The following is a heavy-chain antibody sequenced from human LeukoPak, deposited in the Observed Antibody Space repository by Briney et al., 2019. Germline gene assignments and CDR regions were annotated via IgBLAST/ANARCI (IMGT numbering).Heavy chain of an antibody. CDR3: AKEGNFGSGHYGMDV. Sequence: SETLSLTCTVSGGSISSGSYYWSWLRQPAGKGLEWIGRIYTSGSTNYNPSLKSRVTISVDTSKNQFSLKLSSVTAADTAVYYCAKEGNFGSGHYGMDVWGQGTTVTVSS. V-gene: IGHV4-61*02. CDR2: IYTSGST. CDR1: GGSISSGSYY. D-gene: IGHD3-3*01. J-gene: IGHJ6*02.